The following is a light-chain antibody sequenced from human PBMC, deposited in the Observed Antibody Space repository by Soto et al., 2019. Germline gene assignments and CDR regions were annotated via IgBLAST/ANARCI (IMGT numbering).Light chain of an antibody. J-gene: IGLJ2*01. Sequence: QSALTQPASVSGSPGQSITIPCTGTSSDVGGYNYVSWYQQHPGKAPQLMIYDVSNRSSGVSNRFSGSTSGNTASLTISGLQAEDEDDYYCSSYTSSSTLVVFGGGTQLTVL. CDR3: SSYTSSSTLVV. CDR2: DVS. CDR1: SSDVGGYNY. V-gene: IGLV2-14*01.